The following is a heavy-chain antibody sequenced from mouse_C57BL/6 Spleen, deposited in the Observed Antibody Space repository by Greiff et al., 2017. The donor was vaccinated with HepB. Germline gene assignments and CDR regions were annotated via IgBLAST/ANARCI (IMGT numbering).Heavy chain of an antibody. CDR2: IDPSDSET. J-gene: IGHJ2*01. Sequence: VQLQQSGPELVKPGASVKISCKASGYTFTSYWMHWVKQRPIQGLEWIGNIDPSDSETHYNQKFKDKATLTVDKSSSTAYMQLSSLTSEDSAVYYCARWGGTDYFDYWGQGTTLTVAS. CDR3: ARWGGTDYFDY. CDR1: GYTFTSYW. D-gene: IGHD4-1*01. V-gene: IGHV1-52*01.